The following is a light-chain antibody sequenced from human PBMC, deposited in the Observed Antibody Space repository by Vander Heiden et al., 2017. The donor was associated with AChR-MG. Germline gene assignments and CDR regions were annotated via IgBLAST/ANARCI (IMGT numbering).Light chain of an antibody. Sequence: QSALTQPASVSGSPGQPITISWTGTSSDVGSYNLVSWYQQHPGKAPTLMISEVSNRPSVVSNRFSGSKSGNTASLTSSGPQAEDEADYYCCSDAGSSTWVFGGGTKLTVL. CDR2: EVS. CDR1: SSDVGSYNL. J-gene: IGLJ3*02. V-gene: IGLV2-23*02. CDR3: CSDAGSSTWV.